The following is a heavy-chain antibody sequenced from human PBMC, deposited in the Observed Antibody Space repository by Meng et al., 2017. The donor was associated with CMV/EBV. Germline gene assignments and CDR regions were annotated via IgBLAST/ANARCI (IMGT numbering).Heavy chain of an antibody. CDR3: ARARGRVVVVAPFDY. Sequence: QVESVQSGAKVKTPGSSVTVSCKAPGGTFSSYAISWVRQAPGQGLEWMGGIIPIFGTANYAQKFQGRVTITADESTSTAYMELSSLRSEDTAVYYCARARGRVVVVAPFDYWGQGTLVTVSS. CDR2: IIPIFGTA. J-gene: IGHJ4*02. CDR1: GGTFSSYA. D-gene: IGHD2-15*01. V-gene: IGHV1-69*12.